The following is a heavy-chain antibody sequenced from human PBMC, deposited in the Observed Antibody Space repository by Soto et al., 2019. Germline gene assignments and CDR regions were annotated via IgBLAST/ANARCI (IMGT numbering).Heavy chain of an antibody. J-gene: IGHJ6*02. Sequence: EVQLVQSGAEVKKPGESLKISCKGSGYSFTSYWISWVRQMPGKGLELMGIIYPGDSDTRYSPSFQGQVTISADKSISTAYLQWSSLKASDTAMYYCARTAAAGKYYYGMDVWGQGTTVTVSS. D-gene: IGHD6-13*01. CDR2: IYPGDSDT. CDR1: GYSFTSYW. CDR3: ARTAAAGKYYYGMDV. V-gene: IGHV5-51*01.